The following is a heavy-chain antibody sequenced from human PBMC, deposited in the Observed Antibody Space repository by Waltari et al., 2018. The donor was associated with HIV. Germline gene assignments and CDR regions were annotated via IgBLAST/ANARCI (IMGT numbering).Heavy chain of an antibody. J-gene: IGHJ2*01. CDR1: GSSITRGYY. Sequence: QVQLQESGPGLVQTLETLSLTCAVSGSSITRGYYWAWIRQSPGKGLEWIATIHYNGRADYNPSLGGRVLVSLDPSKNQFSLKMRYVTAADTAVYYCARAGVVPALFDLWGRGTLVTVSS. D-gene: IGHD2-21*01. CDR3: ARAGVVPALFDL. CDR2: IHYNGRA. V-gene: IGHV4-38-2*01.